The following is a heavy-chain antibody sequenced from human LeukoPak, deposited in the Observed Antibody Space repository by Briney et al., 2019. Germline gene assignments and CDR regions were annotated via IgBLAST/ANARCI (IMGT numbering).Heavy chain of an antibody. D-gene: IGHD4-23*01. CDR2: INGDGSST. CDR1: GFTFSRYW. Sequence: GGPLRLSCAASGFTFSRYWMHWVRQAPGKGLVWVSRINGDGSSTSYADSVKGRFTISRDNAKNTLYLQMNSLRAEDTAVYYCARGAYGGNFFGYWGQGTLVTVSS. V-gene: IGHV3-74*01. J-gene: IGHJ4*02. CDR3: ARGAYGGNFFGY.